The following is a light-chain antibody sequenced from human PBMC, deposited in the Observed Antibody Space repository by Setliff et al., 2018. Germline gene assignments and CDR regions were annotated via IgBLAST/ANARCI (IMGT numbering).Light chain of an antibody. V-gene: IGLV2-8*01. CDR3: SSYAGSNTPYV. J-gene: IGLJ1*01. CDR2: EVS. CDR1: SSDVGGYNY. Sequence: QSALTQPPSAPGSPGQSVTISCTGTSSDVGGYNYVSWYQQHPGKAPKLMIYEVSKRPSGVPDRFSGSKSGNTASLTVSGLQAEDEADYYCSSYAGSNTPYVFGTGTKVTV.